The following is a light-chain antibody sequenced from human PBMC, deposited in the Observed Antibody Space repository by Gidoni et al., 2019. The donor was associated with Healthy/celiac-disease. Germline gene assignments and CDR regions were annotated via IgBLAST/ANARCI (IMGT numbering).Light chain of an antibody. V-gene: IGKV1-27*01. CDR1: QGISNY. J-gene: IGKJ1*01. Sequence: IQLTQSPSSLSASVGDRVTITCRASQGISNYLAWYQQTPGKVPKLLIYAASTLQSGVPSRFSGSGSGTEFTLTISSLQPEDGATYYCQKYNSAPRTFGQGTKVEIK. CDR2: AAS. CDR3: QKYNSAPRT.